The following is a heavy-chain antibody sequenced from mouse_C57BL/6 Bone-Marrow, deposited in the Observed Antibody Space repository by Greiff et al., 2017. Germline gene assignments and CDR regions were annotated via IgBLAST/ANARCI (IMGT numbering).Heavy chain of an antibody. CDR2: IDPSDSYT. Sequence: QVQLQQPGAELVLPGASVKLSCKASGYTFTSYWMHWVKQRPGQGLEWIGEIDPSDSYTTYNQKFKGKATLTVDKYSSTAYMQLSSLTSEDSAVYYGARPALTGAGAMDYWGQGTSVTVSS. CDR1: GYTFTSYW. D-gene: IGHD4-1*01. V-gene: IGHV1-69*01. J-gene: IGHJ4*01. CDR3: ARPALTGAGAMDY.